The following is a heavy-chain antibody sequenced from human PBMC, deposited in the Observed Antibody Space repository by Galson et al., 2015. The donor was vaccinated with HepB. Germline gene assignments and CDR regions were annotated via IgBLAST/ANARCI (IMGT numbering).Heavy chain of an antibody. CDR3: ARMYCSNGVCLYGMDV. J-gene: IGHJ6*02. D-gene: IGHD2-8*01. CDR1: GFIFSDYY. CDR2: MSSRGSTI. Sequence: SLRLSCAGSGFIFSDYYMSWIHQAPGKGLEWVSYMSSRGSTIYYGDSVKGRFTISRDNAKNSLYLQMNSLRGEDTAVYYCARMYCSNGVCLYGMDVWGQGTTVTVSS. V-gene: IGHV3-11*01.